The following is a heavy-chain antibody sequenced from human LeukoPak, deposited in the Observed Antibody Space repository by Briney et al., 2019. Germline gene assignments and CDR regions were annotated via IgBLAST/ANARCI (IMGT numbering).Heavy chain of an antibody. Sequence: SQTLSLTCTVSGGSISSGDYFWSWIRQPPGKGLEWIGYIYYSGTTYYNPSLKSRVTISVDTSKNQFSLKLSSVTAADTAVYYCARAPPTAFDIWGQGTMVTVSS. CDR2: IYYSGTT. V-gene: IGHV4-30-4*08. CDR1: GGSISSGDYF. J-gene: IGHJ3*02. CDR3: ARAPPTAFDI.